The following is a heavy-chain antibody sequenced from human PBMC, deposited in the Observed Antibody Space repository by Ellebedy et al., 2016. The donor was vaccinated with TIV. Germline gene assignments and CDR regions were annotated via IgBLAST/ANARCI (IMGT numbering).Heavy chain of an antibody. J-gene: IGHJ6*02. V-gene: IGHV4-59*01. CDR2: IYYSGST. D-gene: IGHD3-3*01. CDR1: GGSISSYY. Sequence: MPSETLSLTCTVSGGSISSYYWSWIRQPPGKGLEWIGYIYYSGSTNYNPSLKSRLTISVDTSKNHFSLKLSSVTAADTAVYYCARMDLRFLEWLSKPIPSYYYGMDVWGQGTTVTVSS. CDR3: ARMDLRFLEWLSKPIPSYYYGMDV.